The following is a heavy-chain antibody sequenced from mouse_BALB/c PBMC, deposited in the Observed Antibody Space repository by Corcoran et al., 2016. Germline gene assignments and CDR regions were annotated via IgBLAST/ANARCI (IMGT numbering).Heavy chain of an antibody. J-gene: IGHJ2*01. CDR3: AKTARATYYFDY. Sequence: QVQLQQSGPELVKPGASVKISCKASGYSFTSYYIHWVKQRPGQGLEWIGWIFPGSGNTKYNEKFKGKATLTADTSSSTAYMQLSSLTSEDSAVYFCAKTARATYYFDYWGKAPLSQSPQ. D-gene: IGHD3-2*01. CDR2: IFPGSGNT. V-gene: IGHV1-66*01. CDR1: GYSFTSYY.